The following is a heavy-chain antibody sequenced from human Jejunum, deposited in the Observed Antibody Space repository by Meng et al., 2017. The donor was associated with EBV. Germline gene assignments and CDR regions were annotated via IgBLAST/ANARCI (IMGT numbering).Heavy chain of an antibody. J-gene: IGHJ5*02. Sequence: QVQLQESGPGLGKPSATLSLTFSVSGDSVTGYNYWTWIRQPPGKGLEWIGNLYHAGKAIYKPSLQSRVTISVDTSKNQISLKVTSVTAADTAIYYCARGRGYDYGDSWGQGTLVTVSS. V-gene: IGHV4-61*01. CDR1: GDSVTGYNY. D-gene: IGHD5-12*01. CDR2: LYHAGKA. CDR3: ARGRGYDYGDS.